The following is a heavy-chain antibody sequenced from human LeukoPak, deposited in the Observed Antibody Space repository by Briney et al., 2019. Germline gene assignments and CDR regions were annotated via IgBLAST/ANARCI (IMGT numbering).Heavy chain of an antibody. Sequence: GGSLRLSCAASGLTFSSYGMHWVRQAPGKALEWVAYIRFDGNDEHYVDSVKGRFTISRDNSKNTLYLQMNSLRPEDTAVYYCTGGGGYCSGGRCYGHYSMDVWGQGTTVTVSS. J-gene: IGHJ6*02. V-gene: IGHV3-30*02. CDR1: GLTFSSYG. CDR3: TGGGGYCSGGRCYGHYSMDV. D-gene: IGHD2-15*01. CDR2: IRFDGNDE.